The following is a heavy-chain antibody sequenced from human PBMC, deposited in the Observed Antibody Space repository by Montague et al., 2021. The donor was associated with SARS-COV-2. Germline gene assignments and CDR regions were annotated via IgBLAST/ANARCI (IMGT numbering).Heavy chain of an antibody. CDR3: ARTPAVYAVVVPAARGHFDY. J-gene: IGHJ4*02. CDR2: IYYSGST. Sequence: TLSLTCTVSGGSISSGGYYWSWIRQHPGKGLEWIGYIYYSGSTXYNPSLKSRVTISVDTSKNQFSLKLSSVTAADTAVYYCARTPAVYAVVVPAARGHFDYWGQGTLVTVSS. D-gene: IGHD2-2*01. V-gene: IGHV4-31*03. CDR1: GGSISSGGYY.